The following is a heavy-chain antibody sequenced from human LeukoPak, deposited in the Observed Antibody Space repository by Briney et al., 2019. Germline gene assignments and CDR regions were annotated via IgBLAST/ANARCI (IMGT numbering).Heavy chain of an antibody. V-gene: IGHV3-23*01. CDR2: ISGSGENT. D-gene: IGHD3-10*01. CDR3: VRDRLNYASGYFDY. J-gene: IGHJ4*02. CDR1: GFTFSSHG. Sequence: PGGSLGLSCAASGFTFSSHGMSWVRQAPAQGLEWVSGISGSGENTYNADSVKGRFTISRDNSRRTLYLQMNNLRVEDTAVYYCVRDRLNYASGYFDYWGQGTLVTVSS.